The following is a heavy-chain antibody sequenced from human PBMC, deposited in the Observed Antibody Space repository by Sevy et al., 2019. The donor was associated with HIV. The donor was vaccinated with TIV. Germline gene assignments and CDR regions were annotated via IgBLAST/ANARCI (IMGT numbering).Heavy chain of an antibody. CDR1: GFTFSSAW. CDR2: IQSKTDGGTT. V-gene: IGHV3-15*01. Sequence: GGSLRLSCAASGFTFSSAWMSWVRQAPGKGLEWVGRIQSKTDGGTTDYAASVKGSLTISRDDSVNTLYLQMNSLTTYDTAVYYCTTDTSTGYFDWLLDFDYWGQGTLVTVSS. J-gene: IGHJ4*02. D-gene: IGHD3-9*01. CDR3: TTDTSTGYFDWLLDFDY.